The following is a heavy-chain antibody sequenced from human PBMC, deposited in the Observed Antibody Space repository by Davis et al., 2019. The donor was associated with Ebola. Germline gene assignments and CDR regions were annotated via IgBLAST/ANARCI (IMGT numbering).Heavy chain of an antibody. D-gene: IGHD2-21*01. V-gene: IGHV1-69*13. CDR2: IIPIFGTA. CDR3: ARDRGVIGSYYYYYGMDV. Sequence: SVKVSCKASGYTFTSYYMHWVRQAPGQGLEWMGGIIPIFGTANYAQKFQGRVTITADESTSTAYMELSSLRSEDTAVYYCARDRGVIGSYYYYYGMDVWGQGSTVTVSS. CDR1: GYTFTSYY. J-gene: IGHJ6*02.